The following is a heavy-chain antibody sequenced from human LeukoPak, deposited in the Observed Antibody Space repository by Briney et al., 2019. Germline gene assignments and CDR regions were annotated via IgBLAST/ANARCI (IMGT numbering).Heavy chain of an antibody. CDR3: ARDRTMVRGWDYYYGMDV. CDR2: IYSGGST. D-gene: IGHD3-10*01. V-gene: IGHV3-53*01. CDR1: GFTFSSYA. J-gene: IGHJ6*02. Sequence: GGSLRLSCAASGFTFSSYAMSWVRQAPGKGLEWVSVIYSGGSTYYADSVKGRFTISRDNSKNTLYLQMNSLRAEDTAVYYCARDRTMVRGWDYYYGMDVWGQGTTVTVSS.